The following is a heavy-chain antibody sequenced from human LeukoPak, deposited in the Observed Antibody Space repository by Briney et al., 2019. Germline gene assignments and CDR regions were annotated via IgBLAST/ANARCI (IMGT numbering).Heavy chain of an antibody. CDR2: INHSGST. Sequence: SETLSLTCIVSGYSISSVYYWGWIRQPPGKGLEWIGSINHSGSTNYNPSLKSRVTISVDTSKNQFSLKLSSVTAADTAVYYCARHAGYYDSSGYYYGWYFDLWGRGTLVTVSS. D-gene: IGHD3-22*01. J-gene: IGHJ2*01. V-gene: IGHV4-38-2*02. CDR3: ARHAGYYDSSGYYYGWYFDL. CDR1: GYSISSVYY.